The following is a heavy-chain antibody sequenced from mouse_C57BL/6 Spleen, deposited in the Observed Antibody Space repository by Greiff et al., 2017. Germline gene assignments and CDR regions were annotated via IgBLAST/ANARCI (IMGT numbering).Heavy chain of an antibody. V-gene: IGHV1-55*01. Sequence: VQLQQSGAELVKPGASVKMSCKASGYTFTSYWITWVKQRPGQGLEWIGDIYPGSGSTNSNEKFKSKATLTVDTSSSTAYMQLSSLTSEDSAVYYCARCSYYGNSVAMDYWGQGTSVTVSS. CDR1: GYTFTSYW. D-gene: IGHD2-1*01. J-gene: IGHJ4*01. CDR2: IYPGSGST. CDR3: ARCSYYGNSVAMDY.